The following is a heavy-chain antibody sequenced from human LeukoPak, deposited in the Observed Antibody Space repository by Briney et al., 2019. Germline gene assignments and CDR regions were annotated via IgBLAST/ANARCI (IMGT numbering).Heavy chain of an antibody. CDR3: ARATTSYYYFDY. J-gene: IGHJ4*02. D-gene: IGHD1-26*01. Sequence: GRSLRLSCAASGLTFSNSAMNWVRQAPGKGLDWVAVISYDGTYKYYADSVKGRFTISRDNSKNTLYLQMNSLRAEDTAVYYCARATTSYYYFDYWGQGTLVTVSS. CDR1: GLTFSNSA. CDR2: ISYDGTYK. V-gene: IGHV3-30-3*01.